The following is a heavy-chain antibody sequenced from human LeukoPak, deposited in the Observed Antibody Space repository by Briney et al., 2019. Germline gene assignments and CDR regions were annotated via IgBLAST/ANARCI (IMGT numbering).Heavy chain of an antibody. CDR1: GFTFSIYG. D-gene: IGHD3-3*01. Sequence: GGTLRLSCAASGFTFSIYGMSWVRQAPGKGLEWISYISASGTLTHYADSVEGRFTISKDNAKNSLYLQMNSLRGEDTAVYYCAKDLEGIDYWGQGTLVTVSS. CDR2: ISASGTLT. V-gene: IGHV3-48*03. CDR3: AKDLEGIDY. J-gene: IGHJ4*02.